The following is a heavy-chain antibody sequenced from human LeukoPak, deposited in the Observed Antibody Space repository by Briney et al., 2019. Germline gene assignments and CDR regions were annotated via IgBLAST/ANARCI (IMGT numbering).Heavy chain of an antibody. D-gene: IGHD6-13*01. CDR3: ARGDGSSWYPGIDY. CDR1: GGSISSYY. J-gene: IGHJ4*02. Sequence: SETLSLTCTVSGGSISSYYWSWIRQPPGKRLEWIGYIYYSGSTNYNPSLKSRVTISVDTSKNQFSLKLSSVTAADTAVYYCARGDGSSWYPGIDYWGQGTLVTVSS. CDR2: IYYSGST. V-gene: IGHV4-59*01.